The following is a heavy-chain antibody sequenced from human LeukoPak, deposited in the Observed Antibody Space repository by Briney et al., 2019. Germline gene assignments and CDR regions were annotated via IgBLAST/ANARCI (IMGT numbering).Heavy chain of an antibody. V-gene: IGHV3-7*01. J-gene: IGHJ4*02. CDR3: ARDGDYDWNYRSGFDY. D-gene: IGHD1-7*01. CDR1: GFTFNPYW. CDR2: IKQDGNKK. Sequence: GGSLRLSCAASGFTFNPYWMAWVRQAPGKGLEWVANIKQDGNKKYYVDSVKGRFTISRDNAKNSLYLQMNSLRVEGTAVYYCARDGDYDWNYRSGFDYWGQGTLVTVSS.